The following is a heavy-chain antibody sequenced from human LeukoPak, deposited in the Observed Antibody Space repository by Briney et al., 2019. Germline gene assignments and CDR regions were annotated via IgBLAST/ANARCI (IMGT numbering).Heavy chain of an antibody. V-gene: IGHV1-18*01. CDR3: ARVVYYDSSGYPNKFPYFDY. CDR2: ISAYNGNK. Sequence: ASVKVSCKASGYTFTSYGISWVRQAPGQGLEWMGWISAYNGNKNYAQKLQGRVTMTTDTSTSTAYMELRSLRSDDTAVYYCARVVYYDSSGYPNKFPYFDYWGQGTLVTVSS. J-gene: IGHJ4*02. D-gene: IGHD3-22*01. CDR1: GYTFTSYG.